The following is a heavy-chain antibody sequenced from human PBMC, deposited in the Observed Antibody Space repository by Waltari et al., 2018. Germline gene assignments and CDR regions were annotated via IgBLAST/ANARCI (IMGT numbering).Heavy chain of an antibody. V-gene: IGHV3-74*01. CDR2: INTDGSRA. CDR1: GFTLSSSY. CDR3: ARDKGDGYNFLGDWYFDL. J-gene: IGHJ2*01. D-gene: IGHD5-12*01. Sequence: EVQLVESGGGLVQPGGSLRLSCEASGFTLSSSYMHWVRQVPGKGLVWVSLINTDGSRANYADSVKGRFTISRDNAKNSLYLQMNSLRAEDTAVYYCARDKGDGYNFLGDWYFDLWGRGTLVTVSS.